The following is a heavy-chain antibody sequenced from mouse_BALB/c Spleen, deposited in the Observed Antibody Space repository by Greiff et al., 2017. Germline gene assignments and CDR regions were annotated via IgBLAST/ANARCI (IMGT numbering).Heavy chain of an antibody. CDR1: GFAFSSYD. J-gene: IGHJ4*01. V-gene: IGHV5-12-1*01. CDR3: AGQITTVIAGDYYAMDY. Sequence: EVKLVESGGGLVKPGGSLKLSCEASGFAFSSYDMSWVRQTPEKRLEWVAYISSGGGSTNYPDTVKGRITISRDNAKNTLYLQMSSLKSEDTAMYYYAGQITTVIAGDYYAMDYWGQGTTVTVSA. CDR2: ISSGGGST. D-gene: IGHD1-1*01.